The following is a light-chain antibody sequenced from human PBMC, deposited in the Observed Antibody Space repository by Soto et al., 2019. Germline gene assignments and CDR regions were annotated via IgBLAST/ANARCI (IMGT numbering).Light chain of an antibody. V-gene: IGLV2-8*01. CDR1: SSDVGGYNY. Sequence: QSALTQPPSASGSPGQSVTISCTGTSSDVGGYNYVSWYQQHTGKAPKLMIYEVSKRPSGVPDRFSGSTSGNTASLTVSGLQAEDEADYYCSSYAGSNNFKVFGGGTKLTVL. CDR2: EVS. J-gene: IGLJ2*01. CDR3: SSYAGSNNFKV.